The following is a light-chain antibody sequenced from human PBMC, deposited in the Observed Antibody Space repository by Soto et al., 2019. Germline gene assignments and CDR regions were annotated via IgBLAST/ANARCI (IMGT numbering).Light chain of an antibody. V-gene: IGKV1-8*01. CDR2: AAS. J-gene: IGKJ1*01. CDR1: QGISSY. CDR3: QQYYSYPPT. Sequence: AIRMTQSPSSFSASTGDRVTITCRASQGISSYLAWYQQKPGKAPKLLIYAASTLQSGVPSRFSGSGSGTDFTITSSCLQSEDFATYYCQQYYSYPPTFGQGTKVEIK.